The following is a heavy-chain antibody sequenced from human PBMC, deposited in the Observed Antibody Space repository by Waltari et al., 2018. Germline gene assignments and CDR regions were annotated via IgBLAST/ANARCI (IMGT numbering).Heavy chain of an antibody. D-gene: IGHD6-13*01. CDR1: GFTVSSNY. J-gene: IGHJ4*02. V-gene: IGHV3-53*01. CDR2: IYSGGST. CDR3: ARDPRIAAAGTDPSDY. Sequence: EVQLVESGGGLIQPGGSLRLSCAASGFTVSSNYMSWVRQAPGKGLEWVSVIYSGGSTYYADSVKGRFTISRYNSKNTLYLQMNSLRAEDTAVYYCARDPRIAAAGTDPSDYWGQGTLVTVSS.